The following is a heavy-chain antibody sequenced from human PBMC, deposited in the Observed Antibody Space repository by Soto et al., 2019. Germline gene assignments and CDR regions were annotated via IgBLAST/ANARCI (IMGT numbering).Heavy chain of an antibody. D-gene: IGHD2-8*02. CDR1: GVTVSNYG. Sequence: QVQLVESGGGVVQPGRSLRLSCAVSGVTVSNYGMHWVRQAPGKGPEWVAVISRDGNTKYYADSVKGRFTISRDNSRNTLFLEMNSLRSDDMAVYYCTGEVASGYWGQGTLVTDSS. V-gene: IGHV3-30*03. CDR2: ISRDGNTK. CDR3: TGEVASGY. J-gene: IGHJ4*02.